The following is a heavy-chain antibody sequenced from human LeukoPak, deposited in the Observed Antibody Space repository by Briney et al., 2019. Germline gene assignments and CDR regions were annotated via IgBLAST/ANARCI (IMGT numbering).Heavy chain of an antibody. V-gene: IGHV4-61*02. CDR2: IYTSGST. CDR3: ARVVWGGDFHYSLDV. Sequence: PSQTLSLTCTVSGGSISSGSYYWSWIRQPAGKGLEWIGRIYTSGSTNYNPSFKSRVTMSVDTSKNQVSLKLRSVTAADTAVYYCARVVWGGDFHYSLDVWGKGTTVIVSS. D-gene: IGHD7-27*01. CDR1: GGSISSGSYY. J-gene: IGHJ6*03.